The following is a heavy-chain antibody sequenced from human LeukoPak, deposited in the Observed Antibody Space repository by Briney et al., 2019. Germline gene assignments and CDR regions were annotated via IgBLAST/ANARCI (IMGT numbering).Heavy chain of an antibody. CDR2: IGTAGDT. J-gene: IGHJ4*02. CDR3: ARGTLNSSSWYGYYFDY. Sequence: GGSLRLSCAASGFTFNSYDMHWVRQATGKGLEWVSAIGTAGDTYYPGSVKGRFTISRENAKNSLYLQMNSLRAGDTAVYYCARGTLNSSSWYGYYFDYWGQGTLVTVSS. V-gene: IGHV3-13*01. CDR1: GFTFNSYD. D-gene: IGHD6-13*01.